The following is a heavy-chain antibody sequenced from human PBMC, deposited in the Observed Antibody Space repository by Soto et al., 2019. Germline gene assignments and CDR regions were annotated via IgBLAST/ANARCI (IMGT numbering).Heavy chain of an antibody. CDR1: GYTFTSYY. CDR2: INPSGGST. V-gene: IGHV1-46*01. CDR3: AILDSHPSHPYVMAV. D-gene: IGHD2-15*01. Sequence: ASVKVSCKASGYTFTSYYMHWVRQAPGQGLEWMGIINPSGGSTSYAQKFQGRVTMTRDTSTSTVYMELSSLRSEDTAVYYCAILDSHPSHPYVMAVRGQGTTVPVSS. J-gene: IGHJ6*02.